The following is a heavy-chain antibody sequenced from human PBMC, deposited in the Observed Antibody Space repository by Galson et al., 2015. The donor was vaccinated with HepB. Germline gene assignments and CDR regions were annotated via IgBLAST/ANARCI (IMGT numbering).Heavy chain of an antibody. D-gene: IGHD5-12*01. Sequence: SVKVSCKASGYTFTQYGISWVRQAPGHGLEWMGWISGYNAKTNYAQNLQGRVTMTTDTSTPTFYMELRSLRSDDTAMYYCARARYSASAPDHWGQGTLVTVSS. V-gene: IGHV1-18*01. CDR3: ARARYSASAPDH. CDR2: ISGYNAKT. CDR1: GYTFTQYG. J-gene: IGHJ1*01.